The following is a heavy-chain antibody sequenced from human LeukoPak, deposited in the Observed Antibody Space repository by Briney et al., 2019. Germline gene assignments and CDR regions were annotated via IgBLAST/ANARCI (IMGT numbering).Heavy chain of an antibody. CDR3: AKDLSGEAYFDY. Sequence: GGSLRLSCAASGFTFSSYGMSWVRQAPGKGLEWVSAISGSGGTTDYADSVKGRFTISRDNSKNTLYLQMNTLRAEDTAVYYCAKDLSGEAYFDYWGQGTLVTVSS. CDR2: ISGSGGTT. J-gene: IGHJ4*02. CDR1: GFTFSSYG. V-gene: IGHV3-23*01. D-gene: IGHD1-26*01.